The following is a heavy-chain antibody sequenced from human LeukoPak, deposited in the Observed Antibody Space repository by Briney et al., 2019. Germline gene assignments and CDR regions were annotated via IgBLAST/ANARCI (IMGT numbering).Heavy chain of an antibody. CDR3: ARDLAAAATWFDP. D-gene: IGHD6-13*01. V-gene: IGHV3-33*01. J-gene: IGHJ5*02. Sequence: PGGSLRLSCAASGFTFSSYGMHWVRRAPGKGLEWVAVIWYDASNRYYADSVKGRFTISRDNSKNTLYLQMNSLRAEDTAVYFCARDLAAAATWFDPWGQGTLVTVSS. CDR2: IWYDASNR. CDR1: GFTFSSYG.